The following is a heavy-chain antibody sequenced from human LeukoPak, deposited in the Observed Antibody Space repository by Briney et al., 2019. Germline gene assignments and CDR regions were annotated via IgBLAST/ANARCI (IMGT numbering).Heavy chain of an antibody. J-gene: IGHJ4*02. D-gene: IGHD3-10*01. CDR2: ISSSGTTV. Sequence: GGSLRLSRAASGFSFSGYNMNWARQAPGKGLEWVSYISSSGTTVYYADSVKGRFTISRDNAKNSLYLQMNSLRDEDTAVYYCVMVRGVSFDYWGQGTLVTVSS. CDR1: GFSFSGYN. V-gene: IGHV3-48*02. CDR3: VMVRGVSFDY.